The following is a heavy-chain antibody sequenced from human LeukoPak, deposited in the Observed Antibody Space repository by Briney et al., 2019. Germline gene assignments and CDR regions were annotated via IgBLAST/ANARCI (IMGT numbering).Heavy chain of an antibody. V-gene: IGHV3-48*03. Sequence: QSGGSLRLSCAASGFTFSSYEMDWVRQAPGKGLEWLSYISIDGKTIHYGDSVKGRFTISRDNARNSVYLQMISLTAEDTAIYYCASSWELQPESWGQGTLVTVSS. CDR2: ISIDGKTI. CDR3: ASSWELQPES. CDR1: GFTFSSYE. D-gene: IGHD1-14*01. J-gene: IGHJ4*02.